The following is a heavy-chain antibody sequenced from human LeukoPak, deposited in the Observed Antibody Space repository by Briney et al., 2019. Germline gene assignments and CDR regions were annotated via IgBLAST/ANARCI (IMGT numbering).Heavy chain of an antibody. Sequence: NPSETLSLTCTVSGGSISSAGSYWTWIRQHPGKGLEWIGSIYYSGNTYYNPSLKSRLTVSVDSSKSQFSLKLTSVTAADTAVYYCASRTSESAYSFDYWGQGTLVTVSS. CDR2: IYYSGNT. D-gene: IGHD3-10*01. V-gene: IGHV4-31*03. CDR1: GGSISSAGSY. J-gene: IGHJ4*02. CDR3: ASRTSESAYSFDY.